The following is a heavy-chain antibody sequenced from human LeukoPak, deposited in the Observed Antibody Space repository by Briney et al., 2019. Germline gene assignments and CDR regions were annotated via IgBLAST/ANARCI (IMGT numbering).Heavy chain of an antibody. CDR2: IYPDDSDT. J-gene: IGHJ3*01. CDR1: GYSFTNYW. CDR3: ARPQIVAPDVDLAADDNFDV. D-gene: IGHD5-24*01. Sequence: GESLKISCKGSGYSFTNYWIAWVRQKPGKGLEWMGLIYPDDSDTRYTPSFQGQVTFSADRSITTAYVQWNSLKASDTAMYYCARPQIVAPDVDLAADDNFDVWGQGTMVIVSS. V-gene: IGHV5-51*01.